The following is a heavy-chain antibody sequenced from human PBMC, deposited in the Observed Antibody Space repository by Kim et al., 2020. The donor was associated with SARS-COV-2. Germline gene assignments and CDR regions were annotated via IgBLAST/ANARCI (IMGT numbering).Heavy chain of an antibody. CDR1: GGSFSGYH. CDR3: ARGSPGF. Sequence: SETLTLTCAVYGGSFSGYHWTWIRQPPGKGLEWIGQISYSGSTKYNPSLKSRVTISIDTSKNQFSLKLNSLTAADTAVYYCARGSPGFWGQGTLVTVSS. V-gene: IGHV4-34*01. CDR2: ISYSGST. J-gene: IGHJ4*02.